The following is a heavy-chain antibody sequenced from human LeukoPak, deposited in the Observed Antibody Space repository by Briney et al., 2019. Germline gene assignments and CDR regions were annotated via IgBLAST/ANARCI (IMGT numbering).Heavy chain of an antibody. CDR3: PPTFPPNGKEVVMDELDY. D-gene: IGHD3-22*01. V-gene: IGHV3-15*01. CDR2: IKSKTDGGTT. CDR1: GFTFSNAW. J-gene: IGHJ4*02. Sequence: GGSLRLSCAASGFTFSNAWMSWVRQAPGKGLEWVGRIKSKTDGGTTDYAAPVKGRFTISRDDSKNTLYLQMNSLKTEDTAVYYGPPTFPPNGKEVVMDELDYGGQGTLSPSPQ.